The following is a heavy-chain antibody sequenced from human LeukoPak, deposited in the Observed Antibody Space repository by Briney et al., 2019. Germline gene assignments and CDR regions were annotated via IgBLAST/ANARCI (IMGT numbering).Heavy chain of an antibody. D-gene: IGHD3-22*01. Sequence: SETLSLTCTVSGGSISSSSYYWGWIRQPPGKGLEWIGSIYYSGSTYYNPSLKSRVTMSVDTSKDQFSLKLSSVTAADTAVYYCARAEYYYDSSGYYYPWYYFDYWGQGTLVTVSS. CDR2: IYYSGST. CDR3: ARAEYYYDSSGYYYPWYYFDY. J-gene: IGHJ4*02. CDR1: GGSISSSSYY. V-gene: IGHV4-39*01.